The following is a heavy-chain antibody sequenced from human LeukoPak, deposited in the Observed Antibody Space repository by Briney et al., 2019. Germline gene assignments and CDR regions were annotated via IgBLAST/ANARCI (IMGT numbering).Heavy chain of an antibody. V-gene: IGHV3-9*01. CDR2: ISWNSGSI. Sequence: GGSLRLSCAASGFTFDDYAMHWVRQAPGKGLEWVSGISWNSGSIGYADSVKGRFTISRDNAKNSLYLQMNSLRAEDTAVYYCARLQCTGGNCYLDSWGQGTLVTVSS. J-gene: IGHJ4*02. CDR1: GFTFDDYA. CDR3: ARLQCTGGNCYLDS. D-gene: IGHD2-15*01.